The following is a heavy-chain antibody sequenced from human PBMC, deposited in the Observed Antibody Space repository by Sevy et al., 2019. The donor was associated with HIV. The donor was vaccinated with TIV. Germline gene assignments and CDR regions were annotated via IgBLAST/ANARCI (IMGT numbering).Heavy chain of an antibody. Sequence: GGSLRLSCTASGFTFGDYAMSWVRQAPGKGLEWVGFIRSKAYGGTTKYAASVKGRFIISRDDSKSIAYLQMNSLKTEATAVYYCTRVRSSSFFDYWGQGTLVTVSS. CDR1: GFTFGDYA. CDR2: IRSKAYGGTT. D-gene: IGHD6-13*01. CDR3: TRVRSSSFFDY. J-gene: IGHJ4*02. V-gene: IGHV3-49*04.